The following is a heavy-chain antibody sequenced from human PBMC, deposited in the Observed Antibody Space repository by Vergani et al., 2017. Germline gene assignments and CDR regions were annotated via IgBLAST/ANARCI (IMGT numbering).Heavy chain of an antibody. CDR2: ISYEGSNK. CDR1: GFTFSSYG. D-gene: IGHD3-16*01. CDR3: ASHETDYGHFQAEGY. Sequence: QVQLVESGGGVVQPGRSLRLSCAASGFTFSSYGMHWVRQAPGKGLEWVAVISYEGSNKYYADSVKGRFTISSDNSKNTLYLQMNSLRAEDTAVYYCASHETDYGHFQAEGYWGQGTLVTVSS. J-gene: IGHJ4*02. V-gene: IGHV3-30*03.